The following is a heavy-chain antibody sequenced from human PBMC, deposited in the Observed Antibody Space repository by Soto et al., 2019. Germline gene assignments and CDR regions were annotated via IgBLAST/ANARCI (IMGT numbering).Heavy chain of an antibody. CDR3: ARGRRGTYDAFDI. CDR2: IYYSGST. D-gene: IGHD1-26*01. J-gene: IGHJ3*02. Sequence: SETLSLTCTVSSGSIGTYCCSWIRQPPGKGLEWIGYIYYSGSTNYNPSLKSRVTIFLDTSKNQFSLRLSSVTAADTAVYYCARGRRGTYDAFDIWGQGTMVTVSS. V-gene: IGHV4-59*01. CDR1: SGSIGTYC.